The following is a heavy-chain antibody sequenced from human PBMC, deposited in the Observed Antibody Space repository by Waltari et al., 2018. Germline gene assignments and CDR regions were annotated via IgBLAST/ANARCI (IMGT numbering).Heavy chain of an antibody. CDR1: GFTFSDSA. CDR2: ISYAGSSK. Sequence: QVQLVESGGGVVQPGTSLRLSCAASGFTFSDSAMHWVRQAPGKGLEWVAVISYAGSSKYYADCVKGRFTISRDNSKNTLYLQMNSLRGEDTAVYYCARAPTMSYCMDVWGKGTTVTVSS. J-gene: IGHJ6*03. D-gene: IGHD3-22*01. V-gene: IGHV3-30-3*01. CDR3: ARAPTMSYCMDV.